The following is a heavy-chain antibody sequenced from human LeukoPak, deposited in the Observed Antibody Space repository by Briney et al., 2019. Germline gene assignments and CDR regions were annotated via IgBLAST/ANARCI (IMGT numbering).Heavy chain of an antibody. CDR3: ARCRHSYDSSGFPHY. Sequence: PGGSLRLSCAASGFTFSSYSMNWVRQAPGKGLEWVSSISSSSTYIYYGDSVKGRFTISRDNAKNSLYLQTNSLRAEDTALYYCARCRHSYDSSGFPHYWGQGTLVTVSS. CDR1: GFTFSSYS. D-gene: IGHD3-22*01. CDR2: ISSSSTYI. J-gene: IGHJ4*02. V-gene: IGHV3-21*04.